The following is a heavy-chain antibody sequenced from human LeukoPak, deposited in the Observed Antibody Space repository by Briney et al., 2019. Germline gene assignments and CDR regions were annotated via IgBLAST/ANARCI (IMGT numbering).Heavy chain of an antibody. J-gene: IGHJ4*02. V-gene: IGHV5-51*01. D-gene: IGHD3-22*01. Sequence: GESLKISCKGSGYTFTSYWIGWVRQMPGKGLEWMGIIYPGDSDTRYSPSFQGQVTISADKSISTAYLQWSSLKASDTAMYYYARQGEYYYDSSGYYPGNYFDYWGQGTLVTVSS. CDR3: ARQGEYYYDSSGYYPGNYFDY. CDR2: IYPGDSDT. CDR1: GYTFTSYW.